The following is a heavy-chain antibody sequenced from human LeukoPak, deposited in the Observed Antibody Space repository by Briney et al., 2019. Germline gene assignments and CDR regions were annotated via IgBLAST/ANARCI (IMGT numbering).Heavy chain of an antibody. D-gene: IGHD2-2*01. V-gene: IGHV3-11*01. CDR2: ISSSGSTI. CDR1: GFTFSDYY. Sequence: NPGGSLRLSCAASGFTFSDYYMSWLRQAPGKGLEWVSYISSSGSTIYYADSVKGRFTISRDNAKNSLYLQMNSLRAEDTAVYYCARADIVVVPAAYYYYYGMDVWGQGTTVTVSS. J-gene: IGHJ6*02. CDR3: ARADIVVVPAAYYYYYGMDV.